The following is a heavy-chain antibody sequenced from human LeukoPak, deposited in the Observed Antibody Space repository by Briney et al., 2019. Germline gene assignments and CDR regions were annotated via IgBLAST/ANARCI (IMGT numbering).Heavy chain of an antibody. Sequence: ASVKVSCKASGYTFTSYDINWVRQATGQGPEWMGWMNPNSGNTGYAQKFQGRVTMTRNTSISTAYMELSSLRSEDTAVYYCARHVGATTSFDYWGQGTLVTVSS. D-gene: IGHD1-26*01. CDR2: MNPNSGNT. CDR3: ARHVGATTSFDY. V-gene: IGHV1-8*01. CDR1: GYTFTSYD. J-gene: IGHJ4*02.